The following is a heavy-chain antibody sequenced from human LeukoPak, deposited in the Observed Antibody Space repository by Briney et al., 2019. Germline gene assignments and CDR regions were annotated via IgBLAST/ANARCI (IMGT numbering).Heavy chain of an antibody. V-gene: IGHV4-59*08. CDR3: ARRGNFDC. D-gene: IGHD6-13*01. CDR2: FDYSGSP. J-gene: IGHJ4*02. CDR1: GGAISSYY. Sequence: SPSQTLSLTCTVSGGAISSYYWSWIRQPPGKGLEWIGYFDYSGSPNHNPSFKSRVTISGDPSKSQYSLKLRSVTAADTAVYYCARRGNFDCWGQGTLVTVSS.